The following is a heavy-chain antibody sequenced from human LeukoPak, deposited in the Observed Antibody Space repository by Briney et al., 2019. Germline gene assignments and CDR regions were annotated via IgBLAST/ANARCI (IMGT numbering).Heavy chain of an antibody. J-gene: IGHJ4*02. CDR3: ARDPGRGFWSGYYPTYFDY. CDR1: GYTFTSYD. CDR2: ISAYNGNT. V-gene: IGHV1-18*01. D-gene: IGHD3-3*01. Sequence: GASVKVSCKASGYTFTSYDINWVRQAPGQGLEWMGWISAYNGNTNYAQKLQGRVTMTTDTSTSTAYMELRSLRSDDTAVYYCARDPGRGFWSGYYPTYFDYWGQGTLVTVSS.